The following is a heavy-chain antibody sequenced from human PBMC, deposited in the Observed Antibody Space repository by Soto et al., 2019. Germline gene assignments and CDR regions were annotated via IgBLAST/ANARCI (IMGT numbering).Heavy chain of an antibody. J-gene: IGHJ6*02. Sequence: ASVKVSCKASGYTFTGYYMHWVRQAPGQGLEWMGWINPNSGGTNYAQKFQGRVTMTRGTSISTAYMELSRLRSDDTAVYYCATSRNSSSWHYYYYGMDVWGQGTTVTVSS. CDR2: INPNSGGT. CDR3: ATSRNSSSWHYYYYGMDV. V-gene: IGHV1-2*02. D-gene: IGHD6-13*01. CDR1: GYTFTGYY.